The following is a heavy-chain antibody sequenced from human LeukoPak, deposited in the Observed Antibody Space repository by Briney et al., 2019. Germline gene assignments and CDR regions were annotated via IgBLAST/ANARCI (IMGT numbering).Heavy chain of an antibody. CDR2: IYYSGTT. J-gene: IGHJ5*02. Sequence: SETLSLTCNVSGGSISSSSYYWGWIRQPPGKGLELIGNIYYSGTTYYNPSLKSRVTISVDTSKNQFSPKLSSVTAADTAVYYCARVNTLIRGIGWFDPWGQGILVTVSS. V-gene: IGHV4-39*07. CDR3: ARVNTLIRGIGWFDP. CDR1: GGSISSSSYY. D-gene: IGHD3-10*01.